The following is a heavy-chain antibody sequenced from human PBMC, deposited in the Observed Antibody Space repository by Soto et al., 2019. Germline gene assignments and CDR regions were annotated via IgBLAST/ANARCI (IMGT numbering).Heavy chain of an antibody. D-gene: IGHD4-17*01. J-gene: IGHJ6*02. V-gene: IGHV4-34*01. CDR2: INHSGST. CDR1: GGSFSGYY. Sequence: SETLSLTCAVYGGSFSGYYWSWIRQPPGKGLEWIGEINHSGSTNYNPSLKSRVTISVDTSKNQFSLKLSSVTAADTAVYYCGLNTVTNYYYYGMDVWGQGTTVTVSS. CDR3: GLNTVTNYYYYGMDV.